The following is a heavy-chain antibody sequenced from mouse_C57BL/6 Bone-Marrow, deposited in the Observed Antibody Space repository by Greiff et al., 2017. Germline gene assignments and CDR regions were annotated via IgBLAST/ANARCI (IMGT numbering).Heavy chain of an antibody. Sequence: VQLQQPGAELVRPGTSVKLSCKASGYTFTSYWMHWVKQRPGQGLEWIGVIDPSDSYTNYNQKLKGKATLTVDTSSSTAYMQLSSLTSEDSAVYYCARDEIFITTVVVHFDYWGQGTTLTVSS. V-gene: IGHV1-59*01. D-gene: IGHD1-1*01. CDR2: IDPSDSYT. CDR1: GYTFTSYW. J-gene: IGHJ2*01. CDR3: ARDEIFITTVVVHFDY.